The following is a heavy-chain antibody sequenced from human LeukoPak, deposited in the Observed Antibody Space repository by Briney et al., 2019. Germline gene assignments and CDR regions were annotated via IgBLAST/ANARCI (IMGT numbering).Heavy chain of an antibody. CDR1: GFTFSNHW. CDR2: IDGGGSST. V-gene: IGHV3-74*01. D-gene: IGHD3-22*01. J-gene: IGHJ4*01. Sequence: GGSLRLSCVASGFTFSNHWMHWVRQVPGKGLVWVSRIDGGGSSTSYADSVKGRFSISRDNGENTLYLQMNSLRVEDTAVYYCARGPGSSGGAYVGDYWGHGTLVTVSS. CDR3: ARGPGSSGGAYVGDY.